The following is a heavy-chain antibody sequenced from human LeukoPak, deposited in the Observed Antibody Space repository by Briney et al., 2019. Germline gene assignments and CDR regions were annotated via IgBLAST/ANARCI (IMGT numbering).Heavy chain of an antibody. CDR3: AKDLASSSWYGMTFDI. V-gene: IGHV3-23*01. CDR2: ISGSGGST. CDR1: GFTFSSYA. D-gene: IGHD6-13*01. J-gene: IGHJ3*02. Sequence: GGSLRLSCAASGFTFSSYAMSWVRQAPGKGLEWVSAISGSGGSTYYADSVKGRFTISRDNSKNTLYLQMNSLRAEDTAVYYCAKDLASSSWYGMTFDIWGQGTMVTVSS.